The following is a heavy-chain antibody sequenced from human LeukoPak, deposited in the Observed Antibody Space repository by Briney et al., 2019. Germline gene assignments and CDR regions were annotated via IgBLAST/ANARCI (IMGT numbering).Heavy chain of an antibody. Sequence: GGSLRLSCAASGFTFTTYAMNWVRQAPGKGLEWASVISGSGGSTYYADSVKGRFTISRDNSKNTLYLEVNSLRAEDTAVYYCATAFYFDSSGPYWYFELWGRGTLVTVSS. CDR1: GFTFTTYA. V-gene: IGHV3-23*01. D-gene: IGHD3-22*01. CDR3: ATAFYFDSSGPYWYFEL. CDR2: ISGSGGST. J-gene: IGHJ2*01.